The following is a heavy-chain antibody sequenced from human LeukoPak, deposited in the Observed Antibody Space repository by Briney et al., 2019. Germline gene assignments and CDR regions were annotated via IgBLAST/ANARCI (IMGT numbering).Heavy chain of an antibody. D-gene: IGHD2-21*02. Sequence: PGGSLRLSCAASGFTFSSYSMNWVRQAPGKGLEWVSSVSSSSYIYYADSVKGRFTISRDNAKDTLYLQVNSLRAEDTAVYYCAIAVDCRATTDCYSYFHHWGQGTLVTVSS. CDR1: GFTFSSYS. V-gene: IGHV3-21*01. CDR3: AIAVDCRATTDCYSYFHH. CDR2: VSSSSYI. J-gene: IGHJ1*01.